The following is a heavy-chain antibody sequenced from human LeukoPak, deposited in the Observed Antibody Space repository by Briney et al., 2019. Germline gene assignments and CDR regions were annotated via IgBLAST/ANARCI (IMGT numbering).Heavy chain of an antibody. CDR1: RFTFSSYW. CDR3: ARDRGKYYFDS. V-gene: IGHV3-74*01. Sequence: PGGSLRLSCAASRFTFSSYWMHWVRQAPGKGLVWVSRINSDGSSTNYADSVKGRFTISRDNAKNTLYLQLNSLRAEDTAVYYCARDRGKYYFDSWGQGTLVTVSS. D-gene: IGHD3-10*01. CDR2: INSDGSST. J-gene: IGHJ4*02.